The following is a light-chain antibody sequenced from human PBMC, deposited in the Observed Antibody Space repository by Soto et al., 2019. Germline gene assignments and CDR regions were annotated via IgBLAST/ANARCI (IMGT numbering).Light chain of an antibody. CDR2: MGS. J-gene: IGKJ4*01. Sequence: DIVMTQSPVSLPVTPGEQAFISCRSSQSLLRSDGYSSLAWYRQKSGQSPQVLIHMGSIRASRGPDRVSGSGTGTDFTLKISRVEAEGVGVYFCMQARQAPPSFGGGTKVELK. CDR1: QSLLRSDGYSS. V-gene: IGKV2-28*01. CDR3: MQARQAPPS.